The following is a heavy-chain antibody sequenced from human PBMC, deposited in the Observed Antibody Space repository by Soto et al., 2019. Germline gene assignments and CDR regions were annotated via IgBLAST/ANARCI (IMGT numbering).Heavy chain of an antibody. V-gene: IGHV3-23*01. Sequence: PGGSLRLSCVASGFTFRNYAMSWVRQAPGKGLEWVSAISDSGISTYYADSVEGRFTISRDNPKNTLYLQMDYTRADDTAVYYCANIFGGSPLDYWGQGTLVTVSS. D-gene: IGHD2-15*01. J-gene: IGHJ4*02. CDR1: GFTFRNYA. CDR3: ANIFGGSPLDY. CDR2: ISDSGIST.